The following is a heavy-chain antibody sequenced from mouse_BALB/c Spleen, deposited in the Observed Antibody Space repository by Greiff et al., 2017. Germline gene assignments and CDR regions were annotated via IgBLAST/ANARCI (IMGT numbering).Heavy chain of an antibody. CDR2: IYPGSGST. J-gene: IGHJ4*01. Sequence: QVQLQQPGAELVRPGASVKMSCKASGYTFTDYVISWVKQRTGQGLEWIGEIYPGSGSTYYNEKFKGKATLTADKSSNTAYMQLSSLTYEDSAVYFCARIAVRLQAMDYWGQGTSVTVSS. D-gene: IGHD1-2*01. V-gene: IGHV1-81*01. CDR3: ARIAVRLQAMDY. CDR1: GYTFTDYV.